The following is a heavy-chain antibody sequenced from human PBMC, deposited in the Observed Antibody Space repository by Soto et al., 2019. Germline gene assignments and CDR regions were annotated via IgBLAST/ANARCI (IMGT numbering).Heavy chain of an antibody. CDR3: ARDDSSGWYDGAFDI. CDR1: GFTFSSYW. Sequence: EVQLVESGGGLVQPGGSLRLSCAASGFTFSSYWMSWVRQAPGKGLEWVANIKQDGSEKYYVDSVKGRFTISRDNAKNSLYLQMNRLRAEDTAVYYCARDDSSGWYDGAFDIWGQGTMVTVSS. D-gene: IGHD6-19*01. CDR2: IKQDGSEK. J-gene: IGHJ3*02. V-gene: IGHV3-7*01.